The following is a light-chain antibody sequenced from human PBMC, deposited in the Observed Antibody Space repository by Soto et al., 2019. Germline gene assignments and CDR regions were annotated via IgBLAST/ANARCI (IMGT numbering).Light chain of an antibody. V-gene: IGLV2-14*01. CDR3: SSYTSSSTLV. J-gene: IGLJ3*02. Sequence: QSVLTQPASVSGSPGQSITISCTGTSSDVGAYNYVSWYRQHPGKAPKLMIYEVTNRPSGVSNRFSGSKSGSTASLTISGLQAEDEADYYCSSYTSSSTLVFGGGNKLTVL. CDR2: EVT. CDR1: SSDVGAYNY.